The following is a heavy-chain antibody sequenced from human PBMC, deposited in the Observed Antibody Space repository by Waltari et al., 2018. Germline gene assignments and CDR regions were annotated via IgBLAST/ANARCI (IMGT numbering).Heavy chain of an antibody. D-gene: IGHD6-19*01. CDR2: RNPNSGNT. Sequence: QVQLVQSGAEVKKPGASVKVSCKASGYTFTSYDINWVRQATGQGLEWMGWRNPNSGNTGYAQKFQGRVTMTRNTSISTAYMELSSLRSEDTAVYYCARGYTRSGWYPGPYWGQGTLVTVSS. CDR1: GYTFTSYD. V-gene: IGHV1-8*01. J-gene: IGHJ4*02. CDR3: ARGYTRSGWYPGPY.